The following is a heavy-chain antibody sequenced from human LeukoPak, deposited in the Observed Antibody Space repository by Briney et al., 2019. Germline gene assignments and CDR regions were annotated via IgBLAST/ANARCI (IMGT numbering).Heavy chain of an antibody. V-gene: IGHV3-7*03. D-gene: IGHD1-26*01. CDR3: ARYSGSYEVNYYYYYGMDV. CDR1: GFTFSSYW. CDR2: IKQDGSEK. Sequence: QSGGSLRLSCAASGFTFSSYWMSWVRQAPGKGLEWVANIKQDGSEKYYVDSVKGRFTISRDNAKNSLYLQMNSLRAEDTAVYYCARYSGSYEVNYYYYYGMDVWGQGTTVTVSS. J-gene: IGHJ6*02.